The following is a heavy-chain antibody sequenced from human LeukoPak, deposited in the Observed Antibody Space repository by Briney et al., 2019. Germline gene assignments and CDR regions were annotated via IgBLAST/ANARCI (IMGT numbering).Heavy chain of an antibody. Sequence: SETLSLTCSVSGGSISSYYWSWVRQPAGKGLEWIGRIYSSGSTNYNPSLNSRVTMSVDMSNNQFSLRLTSVTAADTAVYYCARGTTAAAGIFDCWGQGTLVAVSS. CDR2: IYSSGST. J-gene: IGHJ4*02. CDR1: GGSISSYY. CDR3: ARGTTAAAGIFDC. V-gene: IGHV4-4*07. D-gene: IGHD6-13*01.